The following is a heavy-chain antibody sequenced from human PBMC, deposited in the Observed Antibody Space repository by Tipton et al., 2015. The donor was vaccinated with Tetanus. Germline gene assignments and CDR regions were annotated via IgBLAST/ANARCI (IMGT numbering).Heavy chain of an antibody. CDR2: IDYFGST. CDR1: GGSISSFY. Sequence: GLVKPSEILSLSCTVSGGSISSFYWSWIRQSPGRGLEWIGYIDYFGSTKYNPSLKSRVAMSVDTSKNQLSLRLNSVTSADTAVYYCARGAIFGVLTYRAFDIWGQGTMVTVSS. V-gene: IGHV4-59*01. J-gene: IGHJ3*02. CDR3: ARGAIFGVLTYRAFDI. D-gene: IGHD3-3*01.